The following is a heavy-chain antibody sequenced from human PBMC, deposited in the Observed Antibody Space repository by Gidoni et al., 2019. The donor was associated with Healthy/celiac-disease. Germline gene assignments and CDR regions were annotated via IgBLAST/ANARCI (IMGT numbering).Heavy chain of an antibody. V-gene: IGHV3-66*02. Sequence: EVQLVESGGGLVQPGGSLRLSCAASGFPVSSNYMSWVRQAPGKGLEWVSVIYSGGSTYYADSVKGRFTISRDNSKNTLYLQMNSLRAEDTAVYYCAREKAAAGTFDYWGQGTLVTVSS. CDR3: AREKAAAGTFDY. J-gene: IGHJ4*02. CDR1: GFPVSSNY. CDR2: IYSGGST. D-gene: IGHD6-13*01.